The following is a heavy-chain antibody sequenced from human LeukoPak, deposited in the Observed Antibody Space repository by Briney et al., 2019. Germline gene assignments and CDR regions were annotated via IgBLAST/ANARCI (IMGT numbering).Heavy chain of an antibody. CDR1: GFTFSSYS. CDR2: ISSSSSTI. V-gene: IGHV3-48*01. D-gene: IGHD6-13*01. CDR3: AVAGIVAAGNPFDY. J-gene: IGHJ4*02. Sequence: PGTSLRLFCAASGFTFSSYSMNWVRQAPGKGLEWVSYISSSSSTIYYGDSAKGRFSVSRDNAKNSVYLQMNSLRAEDTAVYYCAVAGIVAAGNPFDYWGQGTLVTVSS.